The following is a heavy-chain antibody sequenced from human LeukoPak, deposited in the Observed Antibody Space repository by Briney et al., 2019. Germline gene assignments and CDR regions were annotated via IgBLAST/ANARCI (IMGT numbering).Heavy chain of an antibody. J-gene: IGHJ3*02. V-gene: IGHV4-4*07. D-gene: IGHD2-15*01. CDR2: IYTSGST. CDR1: GGSISSYY. CDR3: ARDGYCSGGSCYSGYAFDI. Sequence: SETLSLTCTVSGGSISSYYWSWIRQPAGKGLEWIGRIYTSGSTNYNPALKRRVTMSVDTSKNQFSLKLSSVTAADTAVYYCARDGYCSGGSCYSGYAFDIWGQGTMVTVSS.